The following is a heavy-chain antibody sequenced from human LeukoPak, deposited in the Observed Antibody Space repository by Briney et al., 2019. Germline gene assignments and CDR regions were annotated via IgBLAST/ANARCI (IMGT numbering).Heavy chain of an antibody. D-gene: IGHD4-17*01. CDR3: ARDSSDYGDPQDAFDI. Sequence: GASVKVSCKASGGTFSSYTISWVRQAPGQGFEWMGRIIPILGIANYAQKFQGRVTITADKSTSTAYMELSSLRSEDTAVYYCARDSSDYGDPQDAFDIWGQGTMVTVSS. CDR2: IIPILGIA. V-gene: IGHV1-69*04. CDR1: GGTFSSYT. J-gene: IGHJ3*02.